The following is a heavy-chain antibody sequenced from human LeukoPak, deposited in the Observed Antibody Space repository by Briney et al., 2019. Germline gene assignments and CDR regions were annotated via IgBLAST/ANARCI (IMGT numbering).Heavy chain of an antibody. V-gene: IGHV3-7*03. CDR1: GFTFSNFW. J-gene: IGHJ4*02. CDR3: AKDLAIRSITGTTDY. Sequence: PGGSLRLSCAASGFTFSNFWMTWVRQAPGKGLEWVANIKQDGSEKSYVDSVKGRFTISRDNAKNSLFLQMSSLTAEDTAVYYCAKDLAIRSITGTTDYWGQGTLVTVSS. D-gene: IGHD1-7*01. CDR2: IKQDGSEK.